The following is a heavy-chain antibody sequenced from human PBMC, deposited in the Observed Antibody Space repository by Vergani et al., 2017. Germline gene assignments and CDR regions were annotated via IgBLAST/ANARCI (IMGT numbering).Heavy chain of an antibody. J-gene: IGHJ3*01. CDR2: IYTSGAT. Sequence: QVQLQESGPGLVKPSQTLSLTCTVSGGSFSTGGQSWTWLRQSAGKGLEWIGRIYTSGATNYNPSLRSRAIMSVDASKTQFSLKLTSVTAADTAVYYCAREGGEYDKDALDVWGQGTKVTVTS. V-gene: IGHV4-61*02. CDR1: GGSFSTGGQS. CDR3: AREGGEYDKDALDV. D-gene: IGHD2-21*01.